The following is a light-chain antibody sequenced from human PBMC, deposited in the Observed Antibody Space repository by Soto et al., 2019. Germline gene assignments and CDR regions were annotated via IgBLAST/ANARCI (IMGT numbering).Light chain of an antibody. Sequence: DIQMTQSPSSLSASVGDRVTITCRASQNIRNYLNWYQQRPGKTPNLLVYAASNLRSGVPSRFSGSGSGTLFTLTITTLQPEDFATYYCQQSDSTPYTFGQGTKVEI. CDR1: QNIRNY. V-gene: IGKV1-39*01. J-gene: IGKJ2*01. CDR2: AAS. CDR3: QQSDSTPYT.